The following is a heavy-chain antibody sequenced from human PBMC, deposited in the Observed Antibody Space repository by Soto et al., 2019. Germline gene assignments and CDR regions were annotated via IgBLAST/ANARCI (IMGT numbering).Heavy chain of an antibody. V-gene: IGHV3-74*03. J-gene: IGHJ4*02. CDR2: LSSDGFGA. CDR1: GFSLSPYW. Sequence: GGSLRLSCAASGFSLSPYWMHLVRQVPGRGLEWVARLSSDGFGAAYADSVKGRFFISRDIARNTLSLQMNSLRADDTAVYYCARDLGGPDYWGRGTSVTVS. CDR3: ARDLGGPDY. D-gene: IGHD3-16*01.